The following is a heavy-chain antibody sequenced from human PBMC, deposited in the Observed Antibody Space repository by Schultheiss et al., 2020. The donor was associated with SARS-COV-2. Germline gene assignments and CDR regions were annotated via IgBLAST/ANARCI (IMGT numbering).Heavy chain of an antibody. CDR2: INTNTGNP. CDR3: ARGGTRDYYYYYGMDV. J-gene: IGHJ6*02. CDR1: GYTFTGYY. D-gene: IGHD2-15*01. Sequence: ASVKVSCKASGYTFTGYYMHWVRQAPGQGLEWMGWINTNTGNPTYAQGFTGRFVFSLDTSVSTAYLQISILKAEDTAVYYCARGGTRDYYYYYGMDVWGQGTTVTVSS. V-gene: IGHV7-4-1*02.